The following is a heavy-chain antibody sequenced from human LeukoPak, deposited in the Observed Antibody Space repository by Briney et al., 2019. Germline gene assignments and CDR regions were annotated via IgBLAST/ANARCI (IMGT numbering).Heavy chain of an antibody. CDR3: ARDSSGWENWFDP. J-gene: IGHJ5*02. CDR1: GGTFISYA. D-gene: IGHD6-19*01. CDR2: IIPIFGTA. Sequence: SVKVSCKASGGTFISYAISWVRQAPGQGLEWMGGIIPIFGTANYAQKFQGRVTITADESTSTAYMELSSLRSEDTAVYYCARDSSGWENWFDPWGQGTLVTVSS. V-gene: IGHV1-69*13.